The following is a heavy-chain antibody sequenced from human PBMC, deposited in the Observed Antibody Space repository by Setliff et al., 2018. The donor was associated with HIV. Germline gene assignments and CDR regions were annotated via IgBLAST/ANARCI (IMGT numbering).Heavy chain of an antibody. CDR2: IFSSGST. CDR3: ARVGYYDSSFDY. Sequence: PSETLSLTCTVSGGSISSGSYYWSWIRQPAGKGLEWIGRIFSSGSTNYNPSLKSRVTISVDTSKNQFSLKLSSVTAADTAVYYCARVGYYDSSFDYWGQGTLVTVSS. CDR1: GGSISSGSYY. V-gene: IGHV4-61*02. J-gene: IGHJ4*02. D-gene: IGHD3-22*01.